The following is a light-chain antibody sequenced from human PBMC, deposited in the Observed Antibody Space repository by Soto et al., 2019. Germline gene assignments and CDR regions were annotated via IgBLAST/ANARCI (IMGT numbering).Light chain of an antibody. Sequence: QSALTQPASVSGSPGQSITISCTGTSSDVGGYKSVSWYQQHPGKAPKLMIYDVSNRTSGISNRFSGSKSGNTASLTISGLQAEDEADYYCSSYTSSSTLVFGTGTKLTVL. CDR3: SSYTSSSTLV. J-gene: IGLJ1*01. CDR1: SSDVGGYKS. V-gene: IGLV2-14*01. CDR2: DVS.